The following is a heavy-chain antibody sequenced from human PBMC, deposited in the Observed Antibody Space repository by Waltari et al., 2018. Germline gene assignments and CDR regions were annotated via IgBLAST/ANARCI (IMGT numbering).Heavy chain of an antibody. Sequence: QVQLVQTGAEVKKPGSSVKVSCKASGGTFSSYAISWVRQAPGQGLEWMGGIIPIFGTANYAKKFQGRVTITADESTSTAYMELSSLRSEDTAVYYCARDSRYCSSTSCFTRWFDPWGQGTLVTVSS. J-gene: IGHJ5*02. CDR1: GGTFSSYA. CDR2: IIPIFGTA. D-gene: IGHD2-2*01. V-gene: IGHV1-69*01. CDR3: ARDSRYCSSTSCFTRWFDP.